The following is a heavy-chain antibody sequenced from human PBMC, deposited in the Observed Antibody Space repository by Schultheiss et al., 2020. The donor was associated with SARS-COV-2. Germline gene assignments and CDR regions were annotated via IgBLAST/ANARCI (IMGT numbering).Heavy chain of an antibody. J-gene: IGHJ6*02. Sequence: SETLSLTCTVSGGSISSSSYYWGWIRQPPGKGLEWIGSIYYSGSTYYNPSLKSRVTISVDTSKNQFSLKLSSVTAADTAVYYCARDEVTTLWGMDVWGQGTTVTVSS. V-gene: IGHV4-39*07. CDR3: ARDEVTTLWGMDV. CDR2: IYYSGST. D-gene: IGHD1/OR15-1a*01. CDR1: GGSISSSSYY.